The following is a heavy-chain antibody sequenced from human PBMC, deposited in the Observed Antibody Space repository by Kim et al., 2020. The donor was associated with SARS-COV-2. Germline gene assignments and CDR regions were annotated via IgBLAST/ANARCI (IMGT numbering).Heavy chain of an antibody. Sequence: ASVKVSCKASGYTFTSYGISWVRQAPGQGLEWMGWISAYNGNTNYAQKLQGRVTMTTDTSTSTAYMELRSLRSDDTAVYYCARGGTRGGYSGYDSYWFDPWGQGTLVTVSS. CDR1: GYTFTSYG. V-gene: IGHV1-18*01. CDR2: ISAYNGNT. CDR3: ARGGTRGGYSGYDSYWFDP. J-gene: IGHJ5*02. D-gene: IGHD5-12*01.